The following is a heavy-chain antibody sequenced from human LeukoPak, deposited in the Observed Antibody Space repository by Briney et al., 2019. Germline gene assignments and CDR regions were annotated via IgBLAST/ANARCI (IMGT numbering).Heavy chain of an antibody. D-gene: IGHD3-22*01. V-gene: IGHV4-34*01. J-gene: IGHJ6*03. CDR2: INHSESS. Sequence: GSLRLSCAASGFTFSGHWMSWVRQAPGKGLEWIGEINHSESSNYNPSLKSRVTISVDTSKNQFSLKVTSVTAADTAVYYCARGLRDYYDSSSHRSYYYYFDVWGNGTTVTVSS. CDR3: ARGLRDYYDSSSHRSYYYYFDV. CDR1: GFTFSGHW.